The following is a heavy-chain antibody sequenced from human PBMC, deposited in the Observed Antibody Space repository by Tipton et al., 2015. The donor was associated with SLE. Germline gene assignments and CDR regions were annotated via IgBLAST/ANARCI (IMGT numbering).Heavy chain of an antibody. J-gene: IGHJ4*02. CDR1: GFTFSDYY. V-gene: IGHV3-11*04. CDR3: ARVRFLVGLDY. Sequence: SLRLSCAASGFTFSDYYMSWIRQAPGKGLEWISYIRSSSSTIYYADSVKGRFTISRDNAKNSLYLQMNSLRAEDTAVYYCARVRFLVGLDYWGQGTLVTVSS. CDR2: IRSSSSTI. D-gene: IGHD3/OR15-3a*01.